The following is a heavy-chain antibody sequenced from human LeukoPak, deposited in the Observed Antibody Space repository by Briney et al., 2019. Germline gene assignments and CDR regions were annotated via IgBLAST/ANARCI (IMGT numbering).Heavy chain of an antibody. Sequence: GESLKIYCKASGYRFTTYWNGWVRPVPGKGLGWMGINYPGDSETRYGPSLQGQVTISADKSTSTAYLQWSSLKASNTAMYYCARHDFWTLAGYYYYYMDVWGKGTTVTVSS. CDR3: ARHDFWTLAGYYYYYMDV. CDR1: GYRFTTYW. CDR2: NYPGDSET. J-gene: IGHJ6*03. D-gene: IGHD3-3*01. V-gene: IGHV5-51*01.